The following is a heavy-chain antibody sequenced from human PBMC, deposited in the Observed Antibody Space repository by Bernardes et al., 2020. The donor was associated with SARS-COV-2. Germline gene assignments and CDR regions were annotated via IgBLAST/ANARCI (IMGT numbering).Heavy chain of an antibody. Sequence: SLRLSCAASGFTFSSYGMHWVRQAPGKGLEWVAVISYDGSNKYYADSVKGRFTISRDNSKNTLYLQMNSLRAEDTAVYYCAKTRMQLVSYTDAFDIWGQGTMVTVSS. CDR2: ISYDGSNK. V-gene: IGHV3-30*18. CDR3: AKTRMQLVSYTDAFDI. D-gene: IGHD6-13*01. J-gene: IGHJ3*02. CDR1: GFTFSSYG.